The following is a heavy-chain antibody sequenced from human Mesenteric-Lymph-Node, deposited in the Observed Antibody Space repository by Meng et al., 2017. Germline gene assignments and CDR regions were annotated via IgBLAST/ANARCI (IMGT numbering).Heavy chain of an antibody. Sequence: GSLRLSCAAYGGSFSGYYWSWIRQPPGKGLEWIGSIYYSGSTYYNPSLKSRVTISVDTSKNQFSLKLSSVTAADTAVYYCARVAQLWSHYYYYGMDVWGQGTTVTVSS. CDR2: IYYSGST. D-gene: IGHD5-18*01. CDR1: GGSFSGYY. J-gene: IGHJ6*02. V-gene: IGHV4-34*01. CDR3: ARVAQLWSHYYYYGMDV.